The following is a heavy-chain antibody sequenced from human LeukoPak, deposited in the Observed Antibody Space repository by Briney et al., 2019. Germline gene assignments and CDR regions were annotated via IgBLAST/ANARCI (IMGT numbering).Heavy chain of an antibody. J-gene: IGHJ4*02. V-gene: IGHV4-39*07. D-gene: IGHD4-17*01. CDR1: GGSISSSSYY. CDR3: ARVAPTTGLDC. CDR2: IYYSRST. Sequence: PSETLSLTCTVSGGSISSSSYYWGWIRKPPGKGLEWIGRIYYSRSTYYNPSLKSQVTISVDTSKNQFSLELSSVTAADTAVYYCARVAPTTGLDCWGQGTLVTVSS.